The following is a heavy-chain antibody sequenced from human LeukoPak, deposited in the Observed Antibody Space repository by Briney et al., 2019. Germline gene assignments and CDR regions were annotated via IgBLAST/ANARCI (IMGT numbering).Heavy chain of an antibody. Sequence: ASVKVSCKASGYTFTGYYMHWVRQAPGQGLEWMGRINPNSGGTNYAQKFQGRVTMTRDTSISTAYMELSRLRSDDTAVYYCARDQTSSGWFDYWGQGTLVTVSS. V-gene: IGHV1-2*06. J-gene: IGHJ4*02. D-gene: IGHD6-19*01. CDR3: ARDQTSSGWFDY. CDR1: GYTFTGYY. CDR2: INPNSGGT.